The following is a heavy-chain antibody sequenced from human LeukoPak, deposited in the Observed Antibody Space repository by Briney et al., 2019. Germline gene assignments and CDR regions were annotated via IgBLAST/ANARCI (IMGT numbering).Heavy chain of an antibody. CDR3: ANDGVTTN. CDR2: ISYDGSNK. CDR1: GFTFSSYG. V-gene: IGHV3-30*18. Sequence: GGSLRLSCAASGFTFSSYGMHWVRQAPGKGLEWMAVISYDGSNKYYADSVKGRFTISRDNSKNTLYLQMNSLRAEDTAVYYCANDGVTTNWGQGTLVTVSS. D-gene: IGHD4-17*01. J-gene: IGHJ4*02.